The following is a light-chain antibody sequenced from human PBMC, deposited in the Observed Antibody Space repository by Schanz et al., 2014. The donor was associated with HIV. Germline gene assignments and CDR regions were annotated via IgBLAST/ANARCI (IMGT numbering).Light chain of an antibody. J-gene: IGKJ2*01. CDR2: GAS. Sequence: EIVLTQSPGTLSLSPGERATLSCRASQSVYSYLAWYPQKPGQAPRLLIYGASSRATGLPDRFSGSGSGTQFTLTISSLQSDDFAVYYCQQYIKWPLYTFGQGTKLEVK. CDR3: QQYIKWPLYT. CDR1: QSVYSY. V-gene: IGKV3D-15*01.